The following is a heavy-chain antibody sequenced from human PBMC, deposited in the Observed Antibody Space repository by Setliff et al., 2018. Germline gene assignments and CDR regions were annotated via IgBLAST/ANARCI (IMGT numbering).Heavy chain of an antibody. V-gene: IGHV3-15*01. CDR3: TTDHFTIFGVVIILGVAGY. D-gene: IGHD3-3*01. Sequence: GGSLRLSCAASGFTFSNAWMSWVRQVPGKGLEWVGRIKSKTDGGTTDYAAPVKGRFTISRDDSKNTLYLQMNSLKTEDTAVYYCTTDHFTIFGVVIILGVAGYWGQGTLVTVSS. CDR2: IKSKTDGGTT. J-gene: IGHJ4*02. CDR1: GFTFSNAW.